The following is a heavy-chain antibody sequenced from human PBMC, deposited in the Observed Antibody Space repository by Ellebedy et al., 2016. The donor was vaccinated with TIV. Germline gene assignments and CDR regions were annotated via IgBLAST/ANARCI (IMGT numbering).Heavy chain of an antibody. V-gene: IGHV3-74*01. Sequence: GESLKISCVASGFTFSDFWMHWVRQAPGKGLVWVSRIKGDGSYASYPDSVKGRFTISRDNSRNTLYLQMNSLRGEDTAVYYCAKVLISDYWGPGVYWGQGTLVTVSS. CDR1: GFTFSDFW. J-gene: IGHJ4*02. CDR2: IKGDGSYA. CDR3: AKVLISDYWGPGVY. D-gene: IGHD4-17*01.